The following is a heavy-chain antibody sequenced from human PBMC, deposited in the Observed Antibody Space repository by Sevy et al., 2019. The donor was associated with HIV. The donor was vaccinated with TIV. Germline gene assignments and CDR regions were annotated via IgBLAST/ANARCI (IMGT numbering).Heavy chain of an antibody. J-gene: IGHJ4*02. CDR2: INPNSGGT. D-gene: IGHD6-19*01. CDR3: ARVKRYSSGWPFDY. Sequence: ASVKVSCKASGYTFTGYYMHWVRQPPGQGLEWMGWINPNSGGTNYAQKFQGRVTMTRDTSISTAYMELSRLRSDDTAVYYCARVKRYSSGWPFDYWGQGTLVTVSS. V-gene: IGHV1-2*02. CDR1: GYTFTGYY.